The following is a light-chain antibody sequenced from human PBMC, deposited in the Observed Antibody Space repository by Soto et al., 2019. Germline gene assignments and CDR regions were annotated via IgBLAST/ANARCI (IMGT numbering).Light chain of an antibody. Sequence: DIQMTQSPSSLSASVGDRVTITCRASQGIRNNLAWYQQKPGKVPKLLIYAASTLQSGVPSRFSGSRSGTHFTLTISGLQPQDVATYYCQKYNGAPFTFGPGTKVDIK. V-gene: IGKV1-27*01. J-gene: IGKJ3*01. CDR3: QKYNGAPFT. CDR2: AAS. CDR1: QGIRNN.